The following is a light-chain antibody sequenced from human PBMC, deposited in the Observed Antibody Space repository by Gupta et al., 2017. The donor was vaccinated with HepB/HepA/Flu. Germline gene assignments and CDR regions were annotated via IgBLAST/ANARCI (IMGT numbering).Light chain of an antibody. J-gene: IGKJ4*01. CDR1: QDIGSW. CDR2: TTP. Sequence: DIQMTQSPSSVSASVGDRVTITCRASQDIGSWLAWYQQKPGKAPKLLIDTTPNLRSGVPSRFSGSGSGTDFTLTITSLQPEDFATYYCQQSNTFPLTFGGGTKVEIK. CDR3: QQSNTFPLT. V-gene: IGKV1-12*01.